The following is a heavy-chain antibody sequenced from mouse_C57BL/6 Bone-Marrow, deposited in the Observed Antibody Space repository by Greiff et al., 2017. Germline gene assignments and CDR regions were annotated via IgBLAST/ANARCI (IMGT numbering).Heavy chain of an antibody. J-gene: IGHJ2*01. CDR1: GYTFTSSW. CDR3: ARHYDQYYFDD. D-gene: IGHD2-4*01. V-gene: IGHV1-64*01. CDR2: IHPNSGST. Sequence: QVQLQQPGAELVKPGASVKLSCKASGYTFTSSWMHWVKQRPGQGLEWIGMIHPNSGSTNYNEKFKSKATLTVDKSSSTAYMQLSSLTSEDSAVYYCARHYDQYYFDDWGQGTTLTVSS.